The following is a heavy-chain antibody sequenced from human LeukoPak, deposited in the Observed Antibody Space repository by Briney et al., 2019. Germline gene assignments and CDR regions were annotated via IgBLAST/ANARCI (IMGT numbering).Heavy chain of an antibody. V-gene: IGHV3-7*01. Sequence: GGSLRLSCAASGFTFSSYWMSWVRQAPGKGLEWVANIKQDGSEKYYVDSVKGRFTISGDSAKNSLYLQMNSLRAEDTAVYYCARGSVSGWYFDYWGQGTLVTVSS. J-gene: IGHJ4*02. CDR1: GFTFSSYW. CDR3: ARGSVSGWYFDY. D-gene: IGHD6-19*01. CDR2: IKQDGSEK.